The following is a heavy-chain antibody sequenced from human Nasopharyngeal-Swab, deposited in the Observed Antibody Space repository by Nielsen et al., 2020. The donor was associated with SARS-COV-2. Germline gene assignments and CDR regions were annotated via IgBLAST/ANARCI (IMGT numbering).Heavy chain of an antibody. CDR2: ISGSGDTT. Sequence: GESLKISCAASGFAYNNYAMNWVRQAPGKGLEWVSVISGSGDTTYYADSVKGRFTISRDNSKNTLYLQMSSLTAEDTAVYFCAKGRNRILVTGTLFDYWGQGTLVTVSS. D-gene: IGHD6-19*01. V-gene: IGHV3-23*01. CDR1: GFAYNNYA. CDR3: AKGRNRILVTGTLFDY. J-gene: IGHJ4*02.